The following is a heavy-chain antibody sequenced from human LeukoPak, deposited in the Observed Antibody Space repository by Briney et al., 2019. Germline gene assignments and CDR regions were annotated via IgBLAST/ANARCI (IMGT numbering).Heavy chain of an antibody. V-gene: IGHV4-38-2*02. J-gene: IGHJ4*02. Sequence: PSETLSLTCAVSGYLIINGYYWGWIRQTPGKGLEWIGTIYHSGSTNYNPSLKSRVTMSVDTSKNQFSLKLSSVTAADTAVYYCARDIPNYDDSSGYRGGSYYFDYWGQGTLVTVSS. CDR2: IYHSGST. CDR3: ARDIPNYDDSSGYRGGSYYFDY. CDR1: GYLIINGYY. D-gene: IGHD3-22*01.